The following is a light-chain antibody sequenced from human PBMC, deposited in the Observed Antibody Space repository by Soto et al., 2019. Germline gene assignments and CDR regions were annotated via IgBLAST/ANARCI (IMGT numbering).Light chain of an antibody. CDR1: QSVSSSY. CDR3: QQYGSS. Sequence: EIVLTQSPGTLSLSPGERATLSCRASQSVSSSYLAWYQQKPGPAPRLLIYGASSRATGIPDRFSGSGSGTDFTLTISRLEPEDCAVYYCQQYGSSFGGGTKVEIK. CDR2: GAS. V-gene: IGKV3-20*01. J-gene: IGKJ4*01.